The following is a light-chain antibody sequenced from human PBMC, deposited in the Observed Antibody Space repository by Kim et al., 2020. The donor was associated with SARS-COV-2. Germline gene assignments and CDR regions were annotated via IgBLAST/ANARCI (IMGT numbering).Light chain of an antibody. Sequence: SPADIATLPCRASQSVSSSYLAWYQQKPGQAPRLIIYGASSRATGIPDRFSGSGSGTDFTLTISRLEPEDFAVYYCQQYGSSPLTFGGGTKVDIK. CDR2: GAS. CDR1: QSVSSSY. CDR3: QQYGSSPLT. V-gene: IGKV3-20*01. J-gene: IGKJ4*01.